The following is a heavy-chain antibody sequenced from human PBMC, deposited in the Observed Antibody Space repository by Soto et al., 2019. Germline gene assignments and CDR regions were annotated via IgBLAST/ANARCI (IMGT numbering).Heavy chain of an antibody. Sequence: SETLSLTCAVYGGSFSGYYWSWIRQPPGKGLEWIGEINPSGSPNYNPSLKSRVTISVDTSKNQFSLKLSSVTAADTAVYYCARSREQWLADAFDIWGQGTMVT. CDR2: INPSGSP. J-gene: IGHJ3*02. CDR1: GGSFSGYY. D-gene: IGHD6-19*01. V-gene: IGHV4-34*01. CDR3: ARSREQWLADAFDI.